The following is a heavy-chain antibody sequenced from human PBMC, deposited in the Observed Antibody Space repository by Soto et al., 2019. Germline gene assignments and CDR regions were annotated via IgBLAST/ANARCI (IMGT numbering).Heavy chain of an antibody. Sequence: QVRLEQSGAEVKKPGSSVRVSCQASGGALTSYPIHWVRQAPGQGLEWMGVIDPMFDTSNLAEKFKARVPFHAGGSTKTVYMDLTSLGSDDTAVYFWATYPRPNNWIDLWGQGTLLTVSS. D-gene: IGHD1-1*01. CDR3: ATYPRPNNWIDL. CDR1: GGALTSYP. CDR2: IDPMFDTS. J-gene: IGHJ5*02. V-gene: IGHV1-69*01.